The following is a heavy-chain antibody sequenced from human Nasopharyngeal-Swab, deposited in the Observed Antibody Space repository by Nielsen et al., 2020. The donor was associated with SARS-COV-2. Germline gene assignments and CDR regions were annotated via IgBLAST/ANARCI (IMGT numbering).Heavy chain of an antibody. CDR3: AKDRGIDVAGPTRGKYFQH. V-gene: IGHV3-23*01. D-gene: IGHD6-19*01. J-gene: IGHJ1*01. CDR2: ISGSGGST. CDR1: GFTFSSYD. Sequence: EYLKISCAASGFTFSSYDMSWVRQPPGKWLEWVSAISGSGGSTYYADSVKGRFTISRDISKNTLYLQMNSLRAEDTAVYYCAKDRGIDVAGPTRGKYFQHWGQGTLVTVSS.